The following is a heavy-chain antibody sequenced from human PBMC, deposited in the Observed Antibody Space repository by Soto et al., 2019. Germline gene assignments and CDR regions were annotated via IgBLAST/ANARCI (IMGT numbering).Heavy chain of an antibody. V-gene: IGHV3-74*01. Sequence: TGGSLRLSCAASGFTFSSYWMHWVRQAPGKGLVWVSRINSDGSSTSYADSVKGRFTISRDNAKNTLYLQMNSLRAEDTAVYYCARCSFPNYYYYYMDVWGKGTTVTVSS. CDR1: GFTFSSYW. D-gene: IGHD6-6*01. J-gene: IGHJ6*03. CDR3: ARCSFPNYYYYYMDV. CDR2: INSDGSST.